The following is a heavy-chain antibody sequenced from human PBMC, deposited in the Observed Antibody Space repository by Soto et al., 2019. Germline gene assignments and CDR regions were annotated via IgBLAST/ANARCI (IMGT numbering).Heavy chain of an antibody. CDR2: IYHSGST. J-gene: IGHJ6*02. D-gene: IGHD3-22*01. CDR1: GGSISSSNW. V-gene: IGHV4-4*02. Sequence: QVQLQESGPGLVKPSGTLSLTCAVSGGSISSSNWWSWVRQPPGKGLEWIGEIYHSGSTNYNPSLKSRVTISVDKSNNQFSLKLSSVTAADTAVYYCARDKYYDSSGYYLYGMDVWGQGTTVTVSS. CDR3: ARDKYYDSSGYYLYGMDV.